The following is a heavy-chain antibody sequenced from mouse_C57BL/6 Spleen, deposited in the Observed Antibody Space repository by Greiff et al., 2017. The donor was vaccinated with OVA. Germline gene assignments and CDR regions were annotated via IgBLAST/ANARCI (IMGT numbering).Heavy chain of an antibody. V-gene: IGHV1-63*01. J-gene: IGHJ2*01. Sequence: QVQLKESGAELVRPGTSVKMSCKASGYTFTNYWIGWAKQRPGHGLEWIGDIYPGGGYTNYNEKFKGKATLTADKSSSTAYMQFSSLTSEDSAIYYCARRAGTLYFDYWGQGTTLTVSS. CDR3: ARRAGTLYFDY. CDR1: GYTFTNYW. D-gene: IGHD4-1*01. CDR2: IYPGGGYT.